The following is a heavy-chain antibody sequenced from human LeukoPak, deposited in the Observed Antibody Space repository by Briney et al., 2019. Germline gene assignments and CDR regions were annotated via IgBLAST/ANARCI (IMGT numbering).Heavy chain of an antibody. V-gene: IGHV4-30-4*01. CDR3: VRDKWVRAGSSWLHSVIDV. Sequence: SQTLSLTCTVSGVSITSDGSSWSWIRQPPGKGLEWIGYIYYSGNTYYNPTLQNRITISLDTSRNQVSLKLTAADAAVYYCVRDKWVRAGSSWLHSVIDVWGQGTTVTVSS. CDR1: GVSITSDGSS. D-gene: IGHD6-13*01. J-gene: IGHJ6*02. CDR2: IYYSGNT.